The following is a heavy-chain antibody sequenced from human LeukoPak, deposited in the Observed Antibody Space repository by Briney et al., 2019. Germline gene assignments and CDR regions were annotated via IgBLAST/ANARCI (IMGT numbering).Heavy chain of an antibody. J-gene: IGHJ4*02. CDR3: ARGTSRGKIDY. V-gene: IGHV1-46*01. Sequence: ASVKVSCKASGYTFTIYYMHWVRQAPGQGLEWMGIINPSGGSTSYAQRFQGRVTMTRDTSTSTVYMELSSLRSEDTAVYYCARGTSRGKIDYWGQGTLVTVSS. CDR2: INPSGGST. CDR1: GYTFTIYY. D-gene: IGHD1-26*01.